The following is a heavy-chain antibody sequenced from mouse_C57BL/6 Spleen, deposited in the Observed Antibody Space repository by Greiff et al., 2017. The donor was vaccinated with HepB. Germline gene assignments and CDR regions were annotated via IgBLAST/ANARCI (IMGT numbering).Heavy chain of an antibody. CDR1: GFSLTSYA. CDR3: ARTYYYGSSYWYFDV. Sequence: VQGVESGPGLVAPSQRLSITCTVSGFSLTSYAISWVRQPPGKGLEWLGVIWTGGGTNYNSALKSRLSISKDNSKSQVFLKMNSLQTDDTARYYCARTYYYGSSYWYFDVWGTGTTVTVSS. CDR2: IWTGGGT. D-gene: IGHD1-1*01. J-gene: IGHJ1*03. V-gene: IGHV2-9-1*01.